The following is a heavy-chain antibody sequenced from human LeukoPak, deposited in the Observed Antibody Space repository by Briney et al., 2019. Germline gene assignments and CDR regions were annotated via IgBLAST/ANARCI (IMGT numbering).Heavy chain of an antibody. D-gene: IGHD2-21*02. CDR3: ARDQVTSGGGLDY. J-gene: IGHJ4*02. Sequence: GGSLRLSCAASGFSISSHFMTWVRQAPEKGLEWVSVIYTGGITHYADSVAGRFTISRDISKNTLYLQMNNLRCEDTAVYYCARDQVTSGGGLDYWGQGTLVTVSS. CDR1: GFSISSHF. CDR2: IYTGGIT. V-gene: IGHV3-53*01.